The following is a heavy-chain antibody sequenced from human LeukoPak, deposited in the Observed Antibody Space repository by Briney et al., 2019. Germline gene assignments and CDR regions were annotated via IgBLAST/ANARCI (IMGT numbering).Heavy chain of an antibody. CDR3: ARPDCSSTSCYTPGY. CDR1: GFTFSSYS. V-gene: IGHV3-48*01. Sequence: PGGSLRLSCAASGFTFSSYSMEWVRQAPGKGLEWVSYITSSSDIIYYADSVKGRFTTSRDNAKKSLYLQMNSLRAEDTAIYYCARPDCSSTSCYTPGYWGQGTLVTVSS. J-gene: IGHJ4*02. CDR2: ITSSSDII. D-gene: IGHD2-2*02.